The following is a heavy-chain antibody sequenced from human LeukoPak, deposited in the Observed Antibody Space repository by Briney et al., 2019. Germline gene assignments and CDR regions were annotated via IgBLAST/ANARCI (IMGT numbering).Heavy chain of an antibody. CDR1: GFTFNSYG. CDR3: AKYAPPTTVVTRYFDY. Sequence: PGRSLRLSCAASGFTFNSYGMHWVRQAPGKGLEWVAVIWSDGSEKYYADSVKGRFTISRDNSKNTLYLQMNGLRAEDTAVYYCAKYAPPTTVVTRYFDYWGQGTLVTVSS. CDR2: IWSDGSEK. D-gene: IGHD4-23*01. V-gene: IGHV3-33*06. J-gene: IGHJ4*02.